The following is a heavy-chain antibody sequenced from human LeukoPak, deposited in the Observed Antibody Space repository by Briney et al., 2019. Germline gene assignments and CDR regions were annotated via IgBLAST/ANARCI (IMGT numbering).Heavy chain of an antibody. CDR2: ISSSSSYI. CDR3: AKKGQGENYGKPD. V-gene: IGHV3-21*04. CDR1: GLTFSNYW. D-gene: IGHD4-17*01. J-gene: IGHJ4*02. Sequence: GGSLRLSCAASGLTFSNYWMHWVRQAPGKGLEWVSSISSSSSYIYYADSVKGRFTISRDNSKTTLYLQMNNLSADDTAVYYCAKKGQGENYGKPDWGQGTLVTVSS.